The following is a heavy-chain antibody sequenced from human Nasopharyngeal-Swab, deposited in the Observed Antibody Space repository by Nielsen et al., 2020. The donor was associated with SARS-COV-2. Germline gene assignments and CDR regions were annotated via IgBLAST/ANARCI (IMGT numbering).Heavy chain of an antibody. J-gene: IGHJ6*02. CDR2: ISYDGSNK. V-gene: IGHV3-30*18. Sequence: GESLKISCAASGFTFSSYGMHWVCQAPGKGLEWVAVISYDGSNKYYADSVKGRFTISRDNSKNTLYLQMNSLRAEDTAVYYCAKDLGYSYGSVGMDVWGQGTTVTVSS. CDR3: AKDLGYSYGSVGMDV. D-gene: IGHD5-18*01. CDR1: GFTFSSYG.